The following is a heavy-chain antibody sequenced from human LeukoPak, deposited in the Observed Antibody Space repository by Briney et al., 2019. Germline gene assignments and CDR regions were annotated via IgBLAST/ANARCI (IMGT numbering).Heavy chain of an antibody. CDR2: IIPIFGTA. D-gene: IGHD3-3*01. V-gene: IGHV1-69*13. CDR3: ARNYDFWSGYPYYYGMDV. CDR1: GGTFSSYA. Sequence: SVKVSCKASGGTFSSYAISWVRQAPGQGLEWMGGIIPIFGTANYAQEFQGRVTITADESTSTAYMELSSLRSEDTAVYYCARNYDFWSGYPYYYGMDVWGQGTTVTVSS. J-gene: IGHJ6*02.